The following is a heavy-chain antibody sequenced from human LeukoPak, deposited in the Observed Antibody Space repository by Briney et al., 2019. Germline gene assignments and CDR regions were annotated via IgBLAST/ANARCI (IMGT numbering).Heavy chain of an antibody. V-gene: IGHV1-2*02. CDR2: INPNSGGT. CDR3: ARDLSYCSSTSCYYFDY. Sequence: ASVKVSRKASGYTFTGYYMHWVRQAPGQGLEWMGWINPNSGGTNYAQKFQGRVTMTRDTSISTAYMELSRQRSDDTAVYYCARDLSYCSSTSCYYFDYWGQGTLVTVSS. D-gene: IGHD2-2*01. CDR1: GYTFTGYY. J-gene: IGHJ4*02.